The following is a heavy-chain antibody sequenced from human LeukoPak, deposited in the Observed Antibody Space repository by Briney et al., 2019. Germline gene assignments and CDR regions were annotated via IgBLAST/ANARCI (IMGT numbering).Heavy chain of an antibody. CDR1: GFTASSYA. CDR2: ISGSGGST. CDR3: ARGDYGDYGNEGYFDY. Sequence: RGSLRRSCAASGFTASSYAMSCGRQAPGKGLYWVSAISGSGGSTYYADSVKARFTISRDNSKNTLYLQMNSLRAEDTAVYYCARGDYGDYGNEGYFDYWGQGTLVTVSS. V-gene: IGHV3-23*01. D-gene: IGHD4-17*01. J-gene: IGHJ4*02.